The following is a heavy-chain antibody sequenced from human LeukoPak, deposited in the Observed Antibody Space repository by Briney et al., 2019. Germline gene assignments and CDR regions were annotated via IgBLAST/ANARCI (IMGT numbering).Heavy chain of an antibody. D-gene: IGHD3-10*01. CDR2: LSFDGTIT. CDR3: ARDSTYYYDSGSSGPHYFGY. CDR1: GFTFSSYA. V-gene: IGHV3-30*04. J-gene: IGHJ4*02. Sequence: GRSLRLSCAATGFTFSSYALHWLRQAPGKGLEWVAVLSFDGTITYYADSVKGRFTISRDNSKNTLYLQFNSLRAEDTAVYYCARDSTYYYDSGSSGPHYFGYWGQGALVTVSS.